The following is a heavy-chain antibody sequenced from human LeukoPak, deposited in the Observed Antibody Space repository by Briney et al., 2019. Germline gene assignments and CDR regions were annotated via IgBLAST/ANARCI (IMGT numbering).Heavy chain of an antibody. CDR3: TRDSNYSFDY. J-gene: IGHJ4*02. Sequence: QPGGSLRLPCAASGFTFSNHGMHWVRQAPGKGLEWVAYISYDGSSKYYADSVKGRLTLSRDNSKNTVSLQTNSLRAEETAVYYCTRDSNYSFDYWGQGTRVTVSS. V-gene: IGHV3-30*02. D-gene: IGHD4-11*01. CDR2: ISYDGSSK. CDR1: GFTFSNHG.